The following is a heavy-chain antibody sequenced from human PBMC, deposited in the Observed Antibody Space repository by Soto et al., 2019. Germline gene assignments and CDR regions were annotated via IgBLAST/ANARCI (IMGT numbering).Heavy chain of an antibody. CDR1: GFSFSIHS. J-gene: IGHJ5*02. CDR3: AKDASWGIVPTSKDP. D-gene: IGHD2-2*01. V-gene: IGHV3-21*01. Sequence: GGSLRLSCAASGFSFSIHSMTWVRQAPGKGLEWVSSISSSNTYIYYAESVKGRFTISRDNSENTLYLEMHGLRIEDTAVYYCAKDASWGIVPTSKDPWGQGTLVTVSS. CDR2: ISSSNTYI.